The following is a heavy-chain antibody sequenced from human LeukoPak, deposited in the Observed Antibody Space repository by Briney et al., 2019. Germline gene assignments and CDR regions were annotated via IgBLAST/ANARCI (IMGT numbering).Heavy chain of an antibody. D-gene: IGHD1-26*01. CDR2: ISYDGSNK. CDR3: AKAMGATLFDY. CDR1: GYTFTGYY. J-gene: IGHJ4*02. Sequence: SCKASGYTFTGYYMHWVRQAPGKGLEWVAVISYDGSNKYYADSVKGRFTISRDNSKNTLYLQMNSLRAEDTAVYYCAKAMGATLFDYWGQGTLVTVSS. V-gene: IGHV3-30*04.